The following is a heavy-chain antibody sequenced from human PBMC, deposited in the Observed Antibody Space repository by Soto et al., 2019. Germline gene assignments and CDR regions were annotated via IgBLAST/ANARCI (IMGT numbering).Heavy chain of an antibody. J-gene: IGHJ4*02. CDR1: GGSISSSSYY. V-gene: IGHV4-39*01. CDR2: IYYSGST. Sequence: SETLSLTCTVSGGSISSSSYYWGWIRQPPGKGLEWIGSIYYSGSTYYNPSPKSRVTISVDTSKNQFSLKLSSVTAADTAVYYCARSRYYFDYWGQGTLVTVSS. CDR3: ARSRYYFDY.